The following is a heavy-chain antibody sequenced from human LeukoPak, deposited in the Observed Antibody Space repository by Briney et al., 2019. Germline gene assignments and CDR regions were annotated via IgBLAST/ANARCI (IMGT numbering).Heavy chain of an antibody. Sequence: GGSLRLSCAASGFTFSSYAMSWARQAPGKGLEWVSAISGSGGSTYYADSVKGRFTISRDNSKNTLYLQMNSLRAEDTAVYYCAKVPAAYNWFDPWGQGTLVTVSS. J-gene: IGHJ5*02. CDR1: GFTFSSYA. CDR3: AKVPAAYNWFDP. CDR2: ISGSGGST. D-gene: IGHD2-2*01. V-gene: IGHV3-23*01.